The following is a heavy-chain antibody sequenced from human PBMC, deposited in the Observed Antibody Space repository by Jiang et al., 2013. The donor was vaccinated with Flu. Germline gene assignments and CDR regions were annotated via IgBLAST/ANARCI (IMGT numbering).Heavy chain of an antibody. D-gene: IGHD4-23*01. CDR3: AILSSSAGGSSWGGYDS. Sequence: LVESGAEVKKPGSSVKVSCKASGGTLSSYATSWVRQAPGQGLEWMGRIIPILGMTNFAQKFQGRVTITADRSTSTAYMELSSLNSEDTAVYYCAILSSSAGGSSWGGYDSWGQGTLVTVSS. CDR2: IIPILGMT. CDR1: GGTLSSYA. J-gene: IGHJ5*02. V-gene: IGHV1-69*04.